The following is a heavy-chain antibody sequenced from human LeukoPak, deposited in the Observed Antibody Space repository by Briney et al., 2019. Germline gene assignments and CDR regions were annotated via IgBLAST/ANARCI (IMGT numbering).Heavy chain of an antibody. CDR1: GFTFGDYA. CDR2: IRSKAYGGTI. J-gene: IGHJ4*02. V-gene: IGHV3-49*04. D-gene: IGHD3-3*01. Sequence: GGSLRLSCTASGFTFGDYAMSWVRQAPGKGLEWVGFIRSKAYGGTIEYAASVKGRFTISRDDSKNTLYLQMNSLKTEDTAVYYCTTDQDYDFWSGYDYWGQGTLVTVSS. CDR3: TTDQDYDFWSGYDY.